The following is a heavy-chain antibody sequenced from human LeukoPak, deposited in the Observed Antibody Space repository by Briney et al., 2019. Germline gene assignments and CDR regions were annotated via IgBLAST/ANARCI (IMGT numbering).Heavy chain of an antibody. D-gene: IGHD2/OR15-2a*01. CDR1: GASVSSSH. CDR3: SEGYFEPFDH. Sequence: SETLSLTCVVSGASVSSSHWNWIRQLPGKGLEWIGCLSYTGKTDYNPSLTSRVTISLDTSKNQVSLKLRSVTAADTAVYYCSEGYFEPFDHWGQGTLVTVSS. CDR2: LSYTGKT. V-gene: IGHV4-59*02. J-gene: IGHJ4*02.